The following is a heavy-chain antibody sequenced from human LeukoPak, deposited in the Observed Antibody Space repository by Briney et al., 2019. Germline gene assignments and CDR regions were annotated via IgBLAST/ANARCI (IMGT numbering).Heavy chain of an antibody. D-gene: IGHD6-13*01. CDR2: ISSSSNYI. V-gene: IGHV3-21*01. Sequence: GGSLRLSCAASGFTFSSYSMNWVRQAPGKGLEWVSSISSSSNYIYYADSVKGRFTISRDNAKNSLYLPMNSLRADDTAVYYCSLGIAAGGTKGRPDPGLDLWRQGTLVTVSS. J-gene: IGHJ5*02. CDR3: SLGIAAGGTKGRPDPGLDL. CDR1: GFTFSSYS.